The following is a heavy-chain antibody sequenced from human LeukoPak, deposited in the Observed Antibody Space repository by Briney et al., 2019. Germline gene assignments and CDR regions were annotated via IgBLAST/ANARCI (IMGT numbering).Heavy chain of an antibody. Sequence: GGSLRLSCAASGFTFSSYRMTWVRQAPGKGLEWVSSISSSSSYIYYADSVKGRFTISRDNAKNSLYLQMNSLRAEDTAVYYCEFWSGYYPDIVFDYWGQGTLVTVSS. J-gene: IGHJ4*02. V-gene: IGHV3-21*01. D-gene: IGHD3-3*01. CDR2: ISSSSSYI. CDR3: EFWSGYYPDIVFDY. CDR1: GFTFSSYR.